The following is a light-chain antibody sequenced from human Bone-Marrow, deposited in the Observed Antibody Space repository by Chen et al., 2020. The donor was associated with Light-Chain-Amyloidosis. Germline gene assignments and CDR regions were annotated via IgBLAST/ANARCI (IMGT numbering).Light chain of an antibody. V-gene: IGKV3-20*01. J-gene: IGKJ4*01. CDR3: QQYGTSPLT. CDR1: QTISSNY. Sequence: IVLTPPPCTLSLSPGEGANLSCRASQTISSNYLTWYQQKFGQAPRLLLYGSSSRATGIPDRFTGSGSGTDFTLTINRLEPEDFAMYYCQQYGTSPLTFGGGTKVEIK. CDR2: GSS.